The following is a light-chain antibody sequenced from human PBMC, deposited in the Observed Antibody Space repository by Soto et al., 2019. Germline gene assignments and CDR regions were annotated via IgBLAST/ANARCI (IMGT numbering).Light chain of an antibody. Sequence: EIVMTQSPATLSVSPGERATLSCRASQSVSSNLAWYQQKPGQAPRLLIYGASTRATGIPARFSGSGSGTEFTLTISSLQSEDFAVYSCQHYNNWPPLTFGGGTKVDIK. CDR3: QHYNNWPPLT. CDR1: QSVSSN. CDR2: GAS. J-gene: IGKJ4*01. V-gene: IGKV3-15*01.